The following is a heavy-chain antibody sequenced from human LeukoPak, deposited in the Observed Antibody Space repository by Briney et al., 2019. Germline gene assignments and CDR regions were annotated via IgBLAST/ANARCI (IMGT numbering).Heavy chain of an antibody. V-gene: IGHV4-4*02. CDR2: IYHSGST. D-gene: IGHD3-16*02. CDR1: GGSISSSNW. Sequence: SETLSLTCAVSGGSISSSNWWSWVRPPPGKGLEWIGEIYHSGSTNYNPSLKSRVTISVDKSKNQFSLKLSSVTAADTAVYYCASGIMITFGGVIAPGWFDPWGQGTLVTVSS. CDR3: ASGIMITFGGVIAPGWFDP. J-gene: IGHJ5*02.